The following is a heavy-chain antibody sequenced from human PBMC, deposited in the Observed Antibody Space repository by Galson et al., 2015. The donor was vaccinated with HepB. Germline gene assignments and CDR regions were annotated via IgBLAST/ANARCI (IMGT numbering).Heavy chain of an antibody. CDR3: TTASTIFGVVMENDAFDI. D-gene: IGHD3-3*01. V-gene: IGHV3-15*01. CDR2: IKSKTDGGTT. Sequence: SLRLSCAASGFTFSNAWMSWVRQAPGKGLEWVGRIKSKTDGGTTDYAAPVKGRFTISRDDSKNTLYLQMNSLKTEDTAVYYCTTASTIFGVVMENDAFDIWGQGTMVTVSS. CDR1: GFTFSNAW. J-gene: IGHJ3*02.